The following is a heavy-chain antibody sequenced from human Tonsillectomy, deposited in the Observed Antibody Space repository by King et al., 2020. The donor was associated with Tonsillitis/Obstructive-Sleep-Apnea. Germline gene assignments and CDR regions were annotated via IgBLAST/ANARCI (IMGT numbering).Heavy chain of an antibody. D-gene: IGHD2-15*01. V-gene: IGHV3-21*01. J-gene: IGHJ4*02. CDR3: ARDPTVVVVAATPYFDY. CDR2: SSSSGSYI. Sequence: VQLVESGGGLVKPGGSLRLSCAASGFTFSSYSMNWVRQAPGKGLEWVSSSSSSGSYIHYADSVKGRFTIARDNAKNSLYLQMNSLRADDTAVYYCARDPTVVVVAATPYFDYWGQGTLVTVSS. CDR1: GFTFSSYS.